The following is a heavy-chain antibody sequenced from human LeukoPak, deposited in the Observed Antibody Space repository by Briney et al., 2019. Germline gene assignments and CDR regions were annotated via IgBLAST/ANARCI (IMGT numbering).Heavy chain of an antibody. Sequence: GGSLRPSCAASGFTVSSNYMSWVRQAPGKGLEWVSVIYSGGSTYYADSVKGRFTISRDNSKNTLYLQMNSLRAEDTAVYYCARVSVGVTTDYWGQGTLVTVSS. D-gene: IGHD2-21*02. CDR2: IYSGGST. CDR1: GFTVSSNY. CDR3: ARVSVGVTTDY. J-gene: IGHJ4*02. V-gene: IGHV3-53*01.